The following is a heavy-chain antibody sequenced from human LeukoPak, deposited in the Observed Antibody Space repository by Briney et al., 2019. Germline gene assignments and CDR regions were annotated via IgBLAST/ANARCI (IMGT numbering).Heavy chain of an antibody. CDR3: AKPMAAAGDYYYYYMDV. J-gene: IGHJ6*03. Sequence: GGSLRLSCAASGFTFSSYGMHWVRQALGKGLEWVAFIRYDGSNKYYADSVKGRFTISRDNSKNTLYLQMNSLRAEDTAVYYCAKPMAAAGDYYYYYMDVWGKGTTVTVSS. CDR1: GFTFSSYG. V-gene: IGHV3-30*02. D-gene: IGHD6-13*01. CDR2: IRYDGSNK.